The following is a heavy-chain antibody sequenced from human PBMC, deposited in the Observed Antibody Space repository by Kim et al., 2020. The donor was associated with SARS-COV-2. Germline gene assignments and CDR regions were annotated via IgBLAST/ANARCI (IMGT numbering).Heavy chain of an antibody. CDR2: T. J-gene: IGHJ4*02. Sequence: TNDNPSLQSRVTLSVDTSNNQFSLRLSSVTAADTAIYYCARGHGTSGYDYWGQGALVTVSS. D-gene: IGHD2-2*01. CDR3: ARGHGTSGYDY. V-gene: IGHV4-34*01.